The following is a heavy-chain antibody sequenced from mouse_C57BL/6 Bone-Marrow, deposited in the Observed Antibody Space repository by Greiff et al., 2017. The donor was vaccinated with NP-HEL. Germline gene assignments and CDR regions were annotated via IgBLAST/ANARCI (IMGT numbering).Heavy chain of an antibody. J-gene: IGHJ4*01. CDR1: GYAFSSSW. V-gene: IGHV1-82*01. CDR2: IYPGDGDT. D-gene: IGHD1-1*01. CDR3: AREAYYYGSSPFYYAMDY. Sequence: VQLQQSGPELVKPGASVKISCKASGYAFSSSWMNWVKQRPGKGLEWIGRIYPGDGDTNYNGKFTGKATLTADKSSSTAYMQLSSLTSEDSAVYYCAREAYYYGSSPFYYAMDYWGQGTSVTVSS.